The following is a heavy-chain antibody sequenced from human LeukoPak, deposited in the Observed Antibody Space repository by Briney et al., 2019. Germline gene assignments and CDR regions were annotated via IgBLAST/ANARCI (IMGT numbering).Heavy chain of an antibody. CDR3: ARVGYCSSTSCYRFDP. V-gene: IGHV3-21*01. CDR2: ISSSSSYI. Sequence: GGSLRLSCAASGFAFSSYSMNWVRQAPGKGLEWVLSISSSSSYIYYADSVKGRFTISRDNAKNSLYLQMNSLRAEDTAVYYCARVGYCSSTSCYRFDPWGQGTLATVSS. J-gene: IGHJ5*02. D-gene: IGHD2-2*03. CDR1: GFAFSSYS.